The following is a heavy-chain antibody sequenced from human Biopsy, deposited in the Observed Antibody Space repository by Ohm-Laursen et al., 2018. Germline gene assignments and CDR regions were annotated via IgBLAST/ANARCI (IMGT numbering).Heavy chain of an antibody. V-gene: IGHV1-46*01. CDR3: ARLLQTDGDGFWSGYYDY. CDR2: INPVGGST. D-gene: IGHD3-3*01. Sequence: ASVKVSCKGSGYTFTNHYIHWVRQAPGQGLEWMGIINPVGGSTNYAQKFQGRVTLTADTSTSTVHMELRSLRSDDTAVYYCARLLQTDGDGFWSGYYDYWGQGTLVTVSS. J-gene: IGHJ4*02. CDR1: GYTFTNHY.